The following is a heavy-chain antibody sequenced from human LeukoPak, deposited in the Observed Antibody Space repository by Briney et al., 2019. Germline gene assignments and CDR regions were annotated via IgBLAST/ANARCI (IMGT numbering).Heavy chain of an antibody. Sequence: PSETLSLTCAVSGDSISSYYWNWIRQPAGKGLEWIGRIYASGSTNNPSLKSRVTMSLDTSKNQFSLKLSSVTAADTAVYYCARDIGYSVINWGQGTLVTVSS. V-gene: IGHV4-4*07. D-gene: IGHD5/OR15-5a*01. CDR3: ARDIGYSVIN. J-gene: IGHJ4*02. CDR2: IYASGST. CDR1: GDSISSYY.